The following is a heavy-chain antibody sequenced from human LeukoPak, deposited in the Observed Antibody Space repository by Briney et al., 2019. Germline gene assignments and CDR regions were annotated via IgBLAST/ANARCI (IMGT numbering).Heavy chain of an antibody. CDR1: GFTFSSYS. J-gene: IGHJ5*02. D-gene: IGHD6-13*01. V-gene: IGHV3-23*01. CDR2: IGGGGDTST. CDR3: ATRGIAAA. Sequence: GGSLRLSCATSGFTFSSYSMSWVRQAPGKGLEWVSVIGGGGDTSTYYADSVKGRFTISRDNSKHTLYLHMNSLRAEDTAVYYCATRGIAAAWGQGTLVTVSS.